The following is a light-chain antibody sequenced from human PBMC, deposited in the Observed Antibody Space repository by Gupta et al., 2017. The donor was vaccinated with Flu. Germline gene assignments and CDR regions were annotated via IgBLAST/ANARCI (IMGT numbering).Light chain of an antibody. J-gene: IGLJ2*01. CDR3: QTGGTGIGV. V-gene: IGLV4-69*01. CDR2: IKSDGSH. CDR1: SAHSSDA. Sequence: LVLTQSPSASASLGASVTLTCTLSSAHSSDAIAWHQQQPEKGPGYMMKIKSDGSHSRGDGVPGRFAGCSSGAGRYLTVASCQEEDEGDYDSQTGGTGIGVFGGGTKLTVL.